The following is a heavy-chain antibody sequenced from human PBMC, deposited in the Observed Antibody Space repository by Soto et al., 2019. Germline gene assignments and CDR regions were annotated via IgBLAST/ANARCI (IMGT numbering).Heavy chain of an antibody. CDR1: GGSFKSHT. CDR3: AGEGVTASMSMPWMGYHYYGLDV. J-gene: IGHJ6*02. D-gene: IGHD1-26*01. CDR2: IMPMFGVT. V-gene: IGHV1-69*12. Sequence: QVQLVQSGAEVKKPGSSVKVSCRASGGSFKSHTISWVRQAPGQGLEWMGGIMPMFGVTNYGRKFQGSLTMTANESTTTAYMEVSSLTSEDTAVYYCAGEGVTASMSMPWMGYHYYGLDVWGQGTTVIVSS.